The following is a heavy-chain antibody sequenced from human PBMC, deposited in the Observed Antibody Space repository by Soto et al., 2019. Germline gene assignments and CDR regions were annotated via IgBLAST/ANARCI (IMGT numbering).Heavy chain of an antibody. Sequence: GGSLRLSCEGSGFTFSDYYMSWIRQATGKGLEWISYSSNSGTFTKYADSVKGRFSISRDNTKNLLFLQMNSLRPEDTALYYCARSGDNYKLLDNWGQGAPVTVSS. CDR3: ARSGDNYKLLDN. J-gene: IGHJ4*02. D-gene: IGHD1-1*01. CDR1: GFTFSDYY. V-gene: IGHV3-11*06. CDR2: SSNSGTFT.